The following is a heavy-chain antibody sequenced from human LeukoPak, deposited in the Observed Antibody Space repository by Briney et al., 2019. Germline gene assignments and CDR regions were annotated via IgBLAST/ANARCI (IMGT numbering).Heavy chain of an antibody. CDR3: AREDSYYYYMDV. J-gene: IGHJ6*03. Sequence: GASVKVSCKASGYTFTNYAIHWVRQAPGQRLEWMGWINAGNGSTKYSQEFQGRVTITRNTSISTAYMELSSLRSEDTAVYYCAREDSYYYYMDVWGKGTTVTVSS. D-gene: IGHD2-15*01. CDR1: GYTFTNYA. V-gene: IGHV1-3*03. CDR2: INAGNGST.